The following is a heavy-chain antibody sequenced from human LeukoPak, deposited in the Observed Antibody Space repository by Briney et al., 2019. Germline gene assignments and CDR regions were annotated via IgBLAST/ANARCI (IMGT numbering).Heavy chain of an antibody. Sequence: GGSLRLSCAVYGFTFNTYGMSWVRQAPGKGLEWVSGLSGSGDNTYYADSVKGRFTISRDNSKNTLYVQVNSLGTEDTAAYYCAKGSYYDSSGSFYFDYWGQGTLVTVSS. D-gene: IGHD3-22*01. J-gene: IGHJ4*02. CDR2: LSGSGDNT. CDR1: GFTFNTYG. V-gene: IGHV3-23*01. CDR3: AKGSYYDSSGSFYFDY.